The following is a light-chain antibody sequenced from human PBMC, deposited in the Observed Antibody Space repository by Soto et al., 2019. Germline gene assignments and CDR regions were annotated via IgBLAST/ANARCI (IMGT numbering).Light chain of an antibody. V-gene: IGLV1-44*01. CDR1: SSNIGSNT. CDR2: ISN. CDR3: ATWDDSLNGHVV. J-gene: IGLJ2*01. Sequence: QSVLTQPPSASGTPGQRVTISCSGSSSNIGSNTVNWYQQLPGTAPKLLIYISNQRPSGVPDRFSGSRSGTSASLAISGLQSEDEGDYYCATWDDSLNGHVVFGGGTKVTVL.